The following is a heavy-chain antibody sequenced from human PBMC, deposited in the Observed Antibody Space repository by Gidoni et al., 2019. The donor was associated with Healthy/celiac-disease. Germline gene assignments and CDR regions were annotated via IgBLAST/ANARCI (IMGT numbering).Heavy chain of an antibody. CDR3: ARLGVPAAMGDYYYYGMDV. J-gene: IGHJ6*02. V-gene: IGHV3-74*01. D-gene: IGHD2-2*01. CDR2: INSDGSST. Sequence: VQLVESGGGLVQPGGSLRLSCAASGFTFSSYSMHWVRQAPGKGLVWVSRINSDGSSTSYADSVKGRFTISRDNAKNTLYLQMNSLRAEDTAVYYCARLGVPAAMGDYYYYGMDVWGQGTTVTVSS. CDR1: GFTFSSYS.